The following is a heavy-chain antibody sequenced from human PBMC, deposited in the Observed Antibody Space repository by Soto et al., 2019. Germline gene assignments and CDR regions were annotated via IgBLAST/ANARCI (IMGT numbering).Heavy chain of an antibody. J-gene: IGHJ4*02. Sequence: QVQVVESGGGVVQPGRSLRLSCAASGFTFSSYAIHWVRQAPGKGLEWVAVISYDGSNKYYAYSVKGRFTISRDNSKNTLYLQMNSLRVEDTAVYYCAREGRLGSGFDYWGQGTLVTVSS. CDR2: ISYDGSNK. CDR3: AREGRLGSGFDY. CDR1: GFTFSSYA. D-gene: IGHD6-25*01. V-gene: IGHV3-30-3*01.